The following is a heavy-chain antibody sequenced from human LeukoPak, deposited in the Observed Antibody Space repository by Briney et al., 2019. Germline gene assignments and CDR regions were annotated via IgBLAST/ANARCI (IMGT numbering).Heavy chain of an antibody. CDR3: AKEGVYYYDSSGYPHYFDY. CDR1: GFTFSDYY. Sequence: GGSLRLSCAASGFTFSDYYMSWIRQAPGKGLEWVSAISGSGGSTYYADSVKGRFTISRDNSKNTLYLQMNSLRAEDTAVYYCAKEGVYYYDSSGYPHYFDYWGQGTLVTVSS. J-gene: IGHJ4*02. CDR2: ISGSGGST. V-gene: IGHV3-23*01. D-gene: IGHD3-22*01.